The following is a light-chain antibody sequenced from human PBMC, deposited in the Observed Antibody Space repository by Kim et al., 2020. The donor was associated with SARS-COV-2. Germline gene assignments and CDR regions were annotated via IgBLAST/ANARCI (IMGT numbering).Light chain of an antibody. J-gene: IGKJ4*01. Sequence: DIQMTQTPSSLSASVGDRVTITCRASQGIRTNLAWYQYRPGKAPKRLIYTASSLQSGVPSRFSGSGSGTEFTLTISSLQPEDFAIFYCQQYNTYPITFGGGTKVDIK. CDR2: TAS. CDR3: QQYNTYPIT. CDR1: QGIRTN. V-gene: IGKV1-17*01.